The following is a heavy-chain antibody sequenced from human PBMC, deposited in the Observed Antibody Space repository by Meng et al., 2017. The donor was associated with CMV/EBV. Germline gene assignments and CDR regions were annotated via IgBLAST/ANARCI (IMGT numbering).Heavy chain of an antibody. CDR1: GFTFSSYG. CDR3: ATWPYSSSYYYYGMDV. J-gene: IGHJ6*02. D-gene: IGHD6-6*01. V-gene: IGHV3-30*02. Sequence: GESLKISCAASGFTFSSYGMHWVRQAPGKGLEWVVFIRYDGSNKYYADSVKGRFTISRDNSKNTLYLQMNSLRAEDTAVYYCATWPYSSSYYYYGMDVWGQGTTVTVSS. CDR2: IRYDGSNK.